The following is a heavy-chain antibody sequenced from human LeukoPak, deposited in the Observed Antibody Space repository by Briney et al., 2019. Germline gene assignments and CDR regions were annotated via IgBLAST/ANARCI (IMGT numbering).Heavy chain of an antibody. CDR3: TRGVAGTSLYYFDY. V-gene: IGHV1-69*06. J-gene: IGHJ4*02. CDR1: GGTFSSYA. CDR2: IIPIFGTA. Sequence: SVKVSCKASGGTFSSYAISWVRQAPGQGLESMGRIIPIFGTANYAQKFQGRVTITADKSTSTAYMELSSLRSEDTAVYYCTRGVAGTSLYYFDYWGQGTLVTVSS. D-gene: IGHD6-19*01.